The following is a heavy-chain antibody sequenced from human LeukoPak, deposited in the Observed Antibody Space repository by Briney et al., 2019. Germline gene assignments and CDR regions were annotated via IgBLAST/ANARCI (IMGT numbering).Heavy chain of an antibody. V-gene: IGHV1-69*05. D-gene: IGHD5-18*01. Sequence: ASVKVSCKASGGTFSSYAISWVRQAPGQGFECMGGIIPIFGTANYAQKFQGRVTITTDESTSTAYMELSSLRSEDTAVYYCARDTWFRRDSYGLFDYWGQGTLVTVSS. CDR2: IIPIFGTA. CDR3: ARDTWFRRDSYGLFDY. CDR1: GGTFSSYA. J-gene: IGHJ4*02.